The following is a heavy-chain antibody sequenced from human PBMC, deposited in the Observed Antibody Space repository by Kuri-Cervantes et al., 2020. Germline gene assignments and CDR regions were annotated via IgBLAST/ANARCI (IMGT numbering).Heavy chain of an antibody. D-gene: IGHD6-19*01. CDR2: ISHGRST. CDR3: ARVWPYSSGWYVGWYFDL. CDR1: GSSIINGAYS. J-gene: IGHJ2*01. Sequence: SETLSLTCAVSGSSIINGAYSWSWIRQPPGKGLEWIGYISHGRSTSYNPSLSSRVTISVDTSKNQFSLKLSSVTAADTAVYYCARVWPYSSGWYVGWYFDLWGRGTLVTVSS. V-gene: IGHV4-30-2*01.